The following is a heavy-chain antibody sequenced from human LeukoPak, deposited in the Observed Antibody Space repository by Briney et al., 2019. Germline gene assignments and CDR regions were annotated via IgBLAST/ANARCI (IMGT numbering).Heavy chain of an antibody. V-gene: IGHV3-21*01. CDR2: ISSGGNYI. Sequence: KPGGSLRLSCAASGFTFRSYSMNWVRQAPGKGLEWVSSISSGGNYIYYADSVKGRFTISRDNAKKSLYLQMNSLRAEETAVYYCARAGILVAGTDWYFDLWGRGTLVTVSS. CDR1: GFTFRSYS. CDR3: ARAGILVAGTDWYFDL. D-gene: IGHD6-19*01. J-gene: IGHJ2*01.